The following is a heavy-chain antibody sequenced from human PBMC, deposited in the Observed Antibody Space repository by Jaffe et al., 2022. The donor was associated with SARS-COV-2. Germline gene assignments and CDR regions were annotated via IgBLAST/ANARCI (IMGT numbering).Heavy chain of an antibody. CDR3: AKGGTGNVVRGVMGY. J-gene: IGHJ4*02. V-gene: IGHV3-23*01. Sequence: EVQLLESGGGLVQPGGSLRLSCTASGFTFSSYVINWVRQAPGKGLEWVSAIRGSSGDTYYADSVKGRFTISRDNSKNTFYLQMNSLRAEDTAVYYCAKGGTGNVVRGVMGYWGQGALVTVSS. CDR1: GFTFSSYV. D-gene: IGHD3-10*01. CDR2: IRGSSGDT.